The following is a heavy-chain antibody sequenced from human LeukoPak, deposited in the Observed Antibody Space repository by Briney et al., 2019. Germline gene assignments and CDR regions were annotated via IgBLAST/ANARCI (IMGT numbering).Heavy chain of an antibody. CDR3: ARGAVSRDCSGGSCYHFDI. V-gene: IGHV1-8*01. D-gene: IGHD2-15*01. Sequence: ASVKVSCKASGYTFTSDINWVRQATGQGLEWMGWMNPSSGNTDYAPKFQGRVTMTRDISIRTAYTELSSLRSEDTAVYYCARGAVSRDCSGGSCYHFDIWGQGTMVTVSS. CDR1: GYTFTSD. CDR2: MNPSSGNT. J-gene: IGHJ3*02.